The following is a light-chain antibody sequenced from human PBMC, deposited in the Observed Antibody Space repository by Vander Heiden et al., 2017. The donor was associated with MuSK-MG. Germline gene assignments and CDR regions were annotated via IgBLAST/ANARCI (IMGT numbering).Light chain of an antibody. J-gene: IGLJ2*01. CDR3: QVWDSSSDQPV. Sequence: SYVLTQPPSVSVAPGQTATITCGGNNIGGKSVHWYQQKRGQAPVLVVYDDSDRPSGIPERFSGSNSGNTATLTISRVEAGDKADYYCQVWDSSSDQPVFGGGTKL. CDR2: DDS. V-gene: IGLV3-21*02. CDR1: NIGGKS.